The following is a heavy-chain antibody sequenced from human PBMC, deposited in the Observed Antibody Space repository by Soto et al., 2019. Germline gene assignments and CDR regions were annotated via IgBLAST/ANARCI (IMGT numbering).Heavy chain of an antibody. D-gene: IGHD1-26*01. CDR1: GFTFSSYA. J-gene: IGHJ4*02. V-gene: IGHV3-23*01. Sequence: GGSLRLSCAASGFTFSSYAMSWVRQAPGKGLEWVSGTRGSGGNTYYADSVKGRFTISRDNSRNTLSLQMNSLRVEDTAVYYCVLSGSYYAEQFDYWGQGTLVTVSS. CDR2: TRGSGGNT. CDR3: VLSGSYYAEQFDY.